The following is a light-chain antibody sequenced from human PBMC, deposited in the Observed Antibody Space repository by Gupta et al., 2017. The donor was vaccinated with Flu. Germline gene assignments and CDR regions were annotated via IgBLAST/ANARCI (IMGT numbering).Light chain of an antibody. V-gene: IGKV3-15*01. CDR2: AAS. J-gene: IGKJ3*01. CDR3: QQYNNCPET. Sequence: EIVMTQSPATLSVSPGERATLSCRASQSVGSNLAWYQQKPGQAPRLLIYAASTGATGVPASFSGSGSGTEFTLTISSLQSEDFAVYYCQQYNNCPETFGPGTKVDIK. CDR1: QSVGSN.